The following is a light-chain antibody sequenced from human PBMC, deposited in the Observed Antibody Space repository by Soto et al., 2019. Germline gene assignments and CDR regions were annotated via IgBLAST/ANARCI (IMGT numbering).Light chain of an antibody. CDR3: QVWDTASDHWV. J-gene: IGLJ3*02. V-gene: IGLV3-21*02. CDR1: DIESKN. CDR2: EDS. Sequence: SYELTQPPSVSVAPGQTARIPCGGEDIESKNVQWYQQKAGQAPVLVVYEDSDRPSGIPERLSGSNSDSTATLTISRVEAGDEADYYCQVWDTASDHWVFGGGTQLTVL.